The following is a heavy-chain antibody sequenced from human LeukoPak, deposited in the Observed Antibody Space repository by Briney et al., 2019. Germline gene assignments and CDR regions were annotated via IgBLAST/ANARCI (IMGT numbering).Heavy chain of an antibody. CDR2: ISGSGGST. CDR1: GFTFSSQG. D-gene: IGHD6-19*01. Sequence: GGSLRLSCVASGFTFSSQGMHWVRQAPGKGLEWVSAISGSGGSTYYADSVKGRFTISRDNSKDTLYLQMNSLRAEDTAVYYCAKEKWLVPVDWGQGTLVTVSS. J-gene: IGHJ4*02. V-gene: IGHV3-23*01. CDR3: AKEKWLVPVD.